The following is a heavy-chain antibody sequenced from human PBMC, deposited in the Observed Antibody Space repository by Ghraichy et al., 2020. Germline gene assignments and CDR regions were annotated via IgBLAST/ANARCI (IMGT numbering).Heavy chain of an antibody. Sequence: SCAASGFTFDDYTMHWVRQAPGKGLEWVSLISGDGSNTFYADSVKGRFTISRDSSKNSLFLQMNDLRTEDTALYYCTKESRPFYDFWSGPYFDSWGQGTLVTVSS. V-gene: IGHV3-43*02. J-gene: IGHJ4*02. CDR2: ISGDGSNT. CDR1: GFTFDDYT. D-gene: IGHD3-3*01. CDR3: TKESRPFYDFWSGPYFDS.